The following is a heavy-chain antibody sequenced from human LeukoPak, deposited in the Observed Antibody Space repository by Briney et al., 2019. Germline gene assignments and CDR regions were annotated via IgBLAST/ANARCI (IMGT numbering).Heavy chain of an antibody. D-gene: IGHD6-19*01. V-gene: IGHV1-18*01. J-gene: IGHJ3*02. CDR2: ISVYNGNT. CDR1: GYTFTSYG. CDR3: ATAKYSSGWYGAFDI. Sequence: ASVKVSCKASGYTFTSYGISWVRQAPGQGLEWMGWISVYNGNTNYAQKLQGRVTMTTDTSTSTAYMELRSLRSEDAAVYYCATAKYSSGWYGAFDIWGQGTMVTVSS.